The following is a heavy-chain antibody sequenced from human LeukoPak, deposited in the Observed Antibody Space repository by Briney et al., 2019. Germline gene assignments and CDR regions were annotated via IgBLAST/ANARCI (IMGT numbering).Heavy chain of an antibody. CDR3: AKDPTVTTVYFDY. CDR2: IRYDGSNK. D-gene: IGHD4-11*01. Sequence: GGSLRLSCAVSGFTFSSYWMSWVRQAPGKGLEWVAFIRYDGSNKYYADSVKGRFTISRDNSKNTLYLQMNSLRAEDTAVYYCAKDPTVTTVYFDYWGQGTLVTVSS. V-gene: IGHV3-30*02. J-gene: IGHJ4*02. CDR1: GFTFSSYW.